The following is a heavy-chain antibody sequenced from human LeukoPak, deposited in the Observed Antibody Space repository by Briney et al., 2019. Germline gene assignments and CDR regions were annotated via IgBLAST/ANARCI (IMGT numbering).Heavy chain of an antibody. J-gene: IGHJ4*02. CDR1: GYTFTSYG. CDR3: AREGVIGDGYNFFDY. V-gene: IGHV1-18*01. CDR2: ISAYNGNT. Sequence: GASVKVSCKASGYTFTSYGISWVRQAPGQGLEWMGWISAYNGNTNYAQKLQGRVTMSRDTSISTVYMELSRLRSDDTALYYCAREGVIGDGYNFFDYWGQGTLVTVSS. D-gene: IGHD5-24*01.